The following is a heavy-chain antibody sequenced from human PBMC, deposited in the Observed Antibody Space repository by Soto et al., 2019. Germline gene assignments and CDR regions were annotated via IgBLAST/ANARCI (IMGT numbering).Heavy chain of an antibody. CDR3: ARDRGGSGSYRYYYYMDV. CDR2: IYYSGST. D-gene: IGHD3-10*01. Sequence: PSETLSLTCTVSGGSISSGGYYWSWIRQHPGKGLEWIGYIYYSGSTYYNPSLKSRVTISVDTSKNQFSLKLSSVTAADTAVYYCARDRGGSGSYRYYYYMDVWGKGTTVTVSS. V-gene: IGHV4-31*03. J-gene: IGHJ6*03. CDR1: GGSISSGGYY.